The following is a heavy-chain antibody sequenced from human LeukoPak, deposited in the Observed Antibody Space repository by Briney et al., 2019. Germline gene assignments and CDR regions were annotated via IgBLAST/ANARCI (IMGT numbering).Heavy chain of an antibody. Sequence: SETLSLTCTVSGGSISSGGYYWSWIRQHPGKGLEWIGYIYYSGSTYYNPSLKSRVTISVDTSKNQFSLKLSSVAAADTAVYYCARPSLILFDYWGQGTLVTVSS. CDR2: IYYSGST. V-gene: IGHV4-31*03. CDR3: ARPSLILFDY. J-gene: IGHJ4*02. D-gene: IGHD2/OR15-2a*01. CDR1: GGSISSGGYY.